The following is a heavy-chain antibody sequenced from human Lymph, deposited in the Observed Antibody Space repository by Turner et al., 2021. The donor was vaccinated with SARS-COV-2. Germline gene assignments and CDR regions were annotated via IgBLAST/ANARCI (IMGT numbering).Heavy chain of an antibody. V-gene: IGHV1-24*01. CDR2: FDPEDGKT. CDR1: GYTLTELS. CDR3: ATDRSSGWPHYYYYTMDV. Sequence: QVQLVQSGAEVKKPGASVKVSCKGSGYTLTELSMHWVRQAPGKGLEWMGGFDPEDGKTIYAQKFQGRVTMTEDTSTDTAYMELSSLRSEDTAVYYCATDRSSGWPHYYYYTMDVWGQGTTVTVSS. D-gene: IGHD6-19*01. J-gene: IGHJ6*02.